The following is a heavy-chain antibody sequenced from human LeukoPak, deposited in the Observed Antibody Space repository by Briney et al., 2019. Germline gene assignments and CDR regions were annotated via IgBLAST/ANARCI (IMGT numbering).Heavy chain of an antibody. CDR1: GYTFTSYG. D-gene: IGHD2-15*01. Sequence: ASVKVSCKASGYTFTSYGISWVRQAPGQGLEWMGWISGYNGNTNYAQKFQGRVTMTTDTSTSTAYMELRSLRSDDTAVYFCARDERGSYCSGGSCYDQYYFDYWGQGTLVTVSS. V-gene: IGHV1-18*01. CDR3: ARDERGSYCSGGSCYDQYYFDY. J-gene: IGHJ4*02. CDR2: ISGYNGNT.